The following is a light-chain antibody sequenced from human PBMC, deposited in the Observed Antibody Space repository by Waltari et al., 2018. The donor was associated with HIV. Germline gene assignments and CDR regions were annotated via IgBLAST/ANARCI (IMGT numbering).Light chain of an antibody. J-gene: IGKJ1*01. Sequence: EIVMTQSPATLSVSPGERATLPCRASQTISSNLAWYQQKHGHAPTRLINDTSSRSTGILARLCGLGSSTAFFPLIISLLYADFSASYCLQHNNWSPLTFGQGTKVEIK. V-gene: IGKV3-15*01. CDR1: QTISSN. CDR3: LQHNNWSPLT. CDR2: DTS.